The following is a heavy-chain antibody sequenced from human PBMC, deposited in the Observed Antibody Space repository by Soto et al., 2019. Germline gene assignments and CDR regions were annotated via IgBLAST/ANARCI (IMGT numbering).Heavy chain of an antibody. J-gene: IGHJ5*02. D-gene: IGHD2-15*01. CDR1: GYTFTSYG. V-gene: IGHV1-18*01. CDR3: ARAYSPGLFDP. Sequence: QVQLVQSGAEVKKPGASVKVSCKASGYTFTSYGISWVRQAPGQGLEWMGWISANNGNTKYAQNFQGRVTMTTDTSTSTSYMELRSLRSDDTAVYYCARAYSPGLFDPWGQGTLVTVSS. CDR2: ISANNGNT.